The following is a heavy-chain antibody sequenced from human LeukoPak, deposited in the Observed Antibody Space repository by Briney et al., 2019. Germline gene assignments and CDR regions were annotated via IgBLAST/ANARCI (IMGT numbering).Heavy chain of an antibody. Sequence: GGSLRLSCSASGFTFSTHTMHWVRQAPGKGLEYVSSISGSGGRTYYGDSPRGRFPISRDNSRNTLYLHMSSLELEDTAVYYCVKDLSGTYSLDYWGQGTLVTVSS. D-gene: IGHD1-26*01. J-gene: IGHJ4*02. CDR1: GFTFSTHT. V-gene: IGHV3-64D*06. CDR2: ISGSGGRT. CDR3: VKDLSGTYSLDY.